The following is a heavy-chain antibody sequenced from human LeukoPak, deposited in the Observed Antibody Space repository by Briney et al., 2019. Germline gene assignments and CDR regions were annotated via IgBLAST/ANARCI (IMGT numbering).Heavy chain of an antibody. CDR3: AREANSWYHS. V-gene: IGHV1-2*02. D-gene: IGHD2/OR15-2a*01. CDR1: GYTLTDYY. Sequence: ASLKVSCKASGYTLTDYYMHWVRQAPGQGLEWVAWINPSSGATTYVQKFQGRVTLTKDTSINTAYMELSRLTSDDTAMYYCAREANSWYHSWGQGTLVTVSS. CDR2: INPSSGAT. J-gene: IGHJ4*02.